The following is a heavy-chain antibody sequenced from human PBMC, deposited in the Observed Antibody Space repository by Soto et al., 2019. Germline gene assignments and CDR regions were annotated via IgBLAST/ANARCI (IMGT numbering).Heavy chain of an antibody. CDR2: IYPGDSDT. Sequence: PVESLHISCKVSGNSFTSYWIAWVLQMPGKGLECMGIIYPGDSDTRYSPSFEGQVTISADKSINTAYLQWSSLKASDSAMYYCARPFDTSGWYDHWGQGTMVTVSS. CDR3: ARPFDTSGWYDH. CDR1: GNSFTSYW. D-gene: IGHD6-19*01. J-gene: IGHJ5*02. V-gene: IGHV5-51*01.